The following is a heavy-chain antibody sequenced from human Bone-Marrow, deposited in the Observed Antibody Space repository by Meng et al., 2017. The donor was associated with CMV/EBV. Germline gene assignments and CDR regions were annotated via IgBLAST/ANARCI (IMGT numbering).Heavy chain of an antibody. CDR1: TFSSYA. Sequence: TFSSYAISWVRQAPGQGLEWMEGIIPIFGTANYAQKFQGRVTLTADKSTSTAYMELSSLRSEDTAVYYCARGQVRYYDSSGYYSPDYWGQGALVTVSS. V-gene: IGHV1-69*06. D-gene: IGHD3-22*01. J-gene: IGHJ4*02. CDR3: ARGQVRYYDSSGYYSPDY. CDR2: IIPIFGTA.